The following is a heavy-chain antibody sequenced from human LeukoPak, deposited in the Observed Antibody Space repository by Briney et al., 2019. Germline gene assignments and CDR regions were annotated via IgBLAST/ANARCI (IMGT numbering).Heavy chain of an antibody. CDR3: AKDRSGWYVWDF. J-gene: IGHJ4*02. CDR2: ISGSGDNT. D-gene: IGHD6-19*01. Sequence: QAGGSLRLSCAASGFTFSNYAMSWVRQAPGKGLEWVSAISGSGDNTYYADSVKSRFTISRDNSKNTLYLQVNSLRAEDTAVYYCAKDRSGWYVWDFWGQGTLVTVSS. V-gene: IGHV3-23*01. CDR1: GFTFSNYA.